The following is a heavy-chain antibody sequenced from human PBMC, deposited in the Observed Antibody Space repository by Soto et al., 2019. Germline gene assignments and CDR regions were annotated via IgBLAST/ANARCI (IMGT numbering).Heavy chain of an antibody. Sequence: SETLSLTCTLSGGCISRYYWSWIRQPPGKGLEWIGYMYNTGRTVYNPSFKSRVTISVDTSKNQFSLQLDSVTAADTAVYYCVRXLWGYCGTDCYPLDVWGQGTTVTVSS. CDR2: MYNTGRT. D-gene: IGHD2-21*02. V-gene: IGHV4-59*01. J-gene: IGHJ6*02. CDR3: VRXLWGYCGTDCYPLDV. CDR1: GGCISRYY.